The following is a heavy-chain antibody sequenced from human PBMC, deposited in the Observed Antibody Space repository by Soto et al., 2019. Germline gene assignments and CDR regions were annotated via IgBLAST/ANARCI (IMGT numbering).Heavy chain of an antibody. CDR3: ARDTVVGYGMDV. CDR2: ISYDGSNK. D-gene: IGHD2-15*01. J-gene: IGHJ6*04. CDR1: GFTFSSYA. Sequence: QVQLVESGGGVVQPGRSLRLSCAASGFTFSSYAMHWVRQAPGKGLEWVAVISYDGSNKYYADSVKGQFTISRDNYKNTLYLQMNSLIAEDTAVYYCARDTVVGYGMDVWSKGTTVTVSS. V-gene: IGHV3-30-3*01.